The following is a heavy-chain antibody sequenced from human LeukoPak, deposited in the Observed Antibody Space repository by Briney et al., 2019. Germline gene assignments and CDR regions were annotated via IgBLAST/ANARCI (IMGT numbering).Heavy chain of an antibody. CDR3: ARASQLVISRRGNWFDP. D-gene: IGHD6-6*01. CDR1: GGSFSRYY. V-gene: IGHV4-34*04. CDR2: INHNGST. Sequence: SETLSLTCAVYGGSFSRYYWSWICQPPGKGLQWIGEINHNGSTNNNPSLKSRDTISVDRSKNQFSLKLNSVTAADTAVYYSARASQLVISRRGNWFDPWGQGTLVTVSS. J-gene: IGHJ5*02.